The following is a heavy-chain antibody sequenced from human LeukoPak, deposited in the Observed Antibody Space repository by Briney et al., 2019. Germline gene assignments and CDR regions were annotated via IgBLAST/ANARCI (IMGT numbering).Heavy chain of an antibody. CDR3: ARRYCSSTSCYYFDY. Sequence: ASLKVSCKASGYTFTDYYMHWVRQAPGQGLEWMGWINVNRGGTNYAQRFQGRVTMTRDTSITTAYLELSRLKSDDTAVYYCARRYCSSTSCYYFDYWGQGTLVTVSS. CDR2: INVNRGGT. CDR1: GYTFTDYY. D-gene: IGHD2-2*01. J-gene: IGHJ4*02. V-gene: IGHV1-2*02.